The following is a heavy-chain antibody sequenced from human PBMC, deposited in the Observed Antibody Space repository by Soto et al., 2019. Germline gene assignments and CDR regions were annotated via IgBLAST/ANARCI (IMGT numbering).Heavy chain of an antibody. CDR3: AKDGFGGGRQWLVPYLDY. Sequence: GGSLRLSCAASGFTFSSYGMHWVRQAPGKGLEWVAVISYDGSNKYYADSVKGRFTISRDNSKNTLYLQMNSLRAEDTAGYYCAKDGFGGGRQWLVPYLDYWGQGTLVTVSS. CDR1: GFTFSSYG. J-gene: IGHJ4*02. V-gene: IGHV3-30*18. D-gene: IGHD6-19*01. CDR2: ISYDGSNK.